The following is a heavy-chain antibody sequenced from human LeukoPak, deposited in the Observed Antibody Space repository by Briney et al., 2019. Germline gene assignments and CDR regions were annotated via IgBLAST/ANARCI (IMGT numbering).Heavy chain of an antibody. CDR3: ARVNSGLYYYYGMDV. CDR2: INSDGSST. CDR1: GFTFSSYW. D-gene: IGHD6-19*01. J-gene: IGHJ6*02. V-gene: IGHV3-74*01. Sequence: GGSLRLSCAASGFTFSSYWMHWVRQAPGKGLVWVSRINSDGSSTSYADSVKGRFTISRDNAKNTLYLQMNSLRAEDTAVYYCARVNSGLYYYYGMDVWGQGSTVTVSS.